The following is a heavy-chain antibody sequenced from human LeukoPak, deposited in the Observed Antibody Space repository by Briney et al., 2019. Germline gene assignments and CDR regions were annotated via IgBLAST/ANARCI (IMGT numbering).Heavy chain of an antibody. CDR2: IYFSGST. Sequence: PSETLSLTCTVSGGSISSYYWSWIRQPPGKGLEWIGYIYFSGSTNYNPSLKSRVTISVDTPKNQFSLKLSSVTAADTAVYYCARVAVATIIGRYFDYWGQGTLVTVSS. V-gene: IGHV4-59*01. J-gene: IGHJ4*02. CDR3: ARVAVATIIGRYFDY. CDR1: GGSISSYY. D-gene: IGHD5-12*01.